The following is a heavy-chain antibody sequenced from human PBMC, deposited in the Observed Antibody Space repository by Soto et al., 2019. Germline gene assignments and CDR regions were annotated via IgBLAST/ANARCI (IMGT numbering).Heavy chain of an antibody. CDR2: ISAYNGNT. Sequence: QVQLVQSGGEVKKPGASVKVSCKASGYTFTSYGISWVRQAPGQGLEWMGRISAYNGNTNYAQKLQGRVTMTTDTSTGTAYMGPRSLRSDDTAVYYCARVVGALGPWFDPWGQGTLVTVSS. CDR3: ARVVGALGPWFDP. D-gene: IGHD2-15*01. V-gene: IGHV1-18*01. J-gene: IGHJ5*02. CDR1: GYTFTSYG.